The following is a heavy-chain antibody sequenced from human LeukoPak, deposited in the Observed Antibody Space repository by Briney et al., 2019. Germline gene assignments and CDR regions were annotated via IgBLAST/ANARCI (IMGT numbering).Heavy chain of an antibody. J-gene: IGHJ4*02. CDR1: GFSFSNYN. D-gene: IGHD2-2*01. CDR3: ARGPGGCSSTSCYRVDY. V-gene: IGHV3-48*01. Sequence: GGSLRLSCTASGFSFSNYNMDWVRQAPGKGLEWISYISSSSSVKQYADSVKGRFTISRDNAKNSLYLQMNSLRAEDTAVYYCARGPGGCSSTSCYRVDYWGQGTLVTVSS. CDR2: ISSSSSVK.